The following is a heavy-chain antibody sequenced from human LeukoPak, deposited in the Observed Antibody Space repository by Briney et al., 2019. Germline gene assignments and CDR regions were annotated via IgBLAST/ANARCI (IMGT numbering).Heavy chain of an antibody. Sequence: ASVKVSCKASGFTFTNYGISWVRQAPGQGLEWMGWISAYNGDTNYAQKLQDRVTMTTDTSTSTAYMELRSLRSDDTAMYYCAREEGVGERGAYWGQGTLVTVSS. CDR3: AREEGVGERGAY. CDR1: GFTFTNYG. V-gene: IGHV1-18*01. CDR2: ISAYNGDT. J-gene: IGHJ4*02. D-gene: IGHD3-16*01.